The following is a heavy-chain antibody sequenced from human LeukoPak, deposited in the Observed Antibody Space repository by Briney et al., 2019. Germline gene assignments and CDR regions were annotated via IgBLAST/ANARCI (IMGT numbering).Heavy chain of an antibody. CDR1: GYTFTSYY. V-gene: IGHV1-46*01. D-gene: IGHD6-19*01. Sequence: ASVTVSCKASGYTFTSYYMHGVRQAPGQGLEWMGIINPSGGSTSYAQKFQGRVTMTRDTSTSTVYMELSSLRSEDTAVYYCARGSGGSSGWYPNLLLDYWGQGTLVTVSS. CDR2: INPSGGST. CDR3: ARGSGGSSGWYPNLLLDY. J-gene: IGHJ4*02.